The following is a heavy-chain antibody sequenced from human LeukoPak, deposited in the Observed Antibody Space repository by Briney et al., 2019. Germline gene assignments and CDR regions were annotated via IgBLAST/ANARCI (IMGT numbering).Heavy chain of an antibody. J-gene: IGHJ4*02. Sequence: SETLSLTFAVYGGSFSGYYWSWIRQPPGKGLEWIGEINHSGSTNYNPSLKSRVTISVDTSKNQFSLKLSSVTAADTAVYYCARRARSGWAFDYWGQGTLVTVSS. D-gene: IGHD6-19*01. CDR3: ARRARSGWAFDY. CDR1: GGSFSGYY. CDR2: INHSGST. V-gene: IGHV4-34*01.